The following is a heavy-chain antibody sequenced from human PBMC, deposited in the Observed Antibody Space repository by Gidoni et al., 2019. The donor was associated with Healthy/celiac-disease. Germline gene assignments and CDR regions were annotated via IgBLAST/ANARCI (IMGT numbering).Heavy chain of an antibody. Sequence: VQLVESGGGLAKPGGSLRLSCAASGFTFSDYYMSWIRQAPGKGLEWVSYISSSGSTIYYADSVKGRFTIARDNAKNSLYLQMNSLRAEDTAVYYCARDSTFSGSYLSWFDPWGQGTLVTVSS. CDR2: ISSSGSTI. D-gene: IGHD1-26*01. CDR3: ARDSTFSGSYLSWFDP. V-gene: IGHV3-11*01. CDR1: GFTFSDYY. J-gene: IGHJ5*02.